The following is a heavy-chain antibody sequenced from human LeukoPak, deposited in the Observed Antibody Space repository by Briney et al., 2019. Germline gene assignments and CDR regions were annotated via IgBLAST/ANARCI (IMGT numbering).Heavy chain of an antibody. Sequence: SETLSLICAVYGGSFSGYYWSWIRQPPGKGPEWIGEINHSGSTNYNPSLKSRVTISVDTSKNQFSLKLSSVTAADTAVYYCARGSSGGSCYRLWGQGTLVTVSS. D-gene: IGHD2-15*01. CDR3: ARGSSGGSCYRL. J-gene: IGHJ4*02. CDR1: GGSFSGYY. V-gene: IGHV4-34*01. CDR2: INHSGST.